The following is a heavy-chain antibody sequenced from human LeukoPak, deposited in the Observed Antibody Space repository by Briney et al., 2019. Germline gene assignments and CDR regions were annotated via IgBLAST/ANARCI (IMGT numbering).Heavy chain of an antibody. J-gene: IGHJ5*02. Sequence: PGGSLRLSCAASGFTFSSYTMAWVRQAPGKGLEWISDINNTGGKTYYADSVKGRFTISRDNSKNTLYLQMNSLRVGDTAIYYCAKAGSISWYDHWGQRTLVTVSS. D-gene: IGHD6-13*01. V-gene: IGHV3-23*01. CDR1: GFTFSSYT. CDR3: AKAGSISWYDH. CDR2: INNTGGKT.